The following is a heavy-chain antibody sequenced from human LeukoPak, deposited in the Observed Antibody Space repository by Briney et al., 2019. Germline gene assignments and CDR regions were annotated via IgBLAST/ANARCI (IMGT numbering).Heavy chain of an antibody. V-gene: IGHV3-11*01. CDR1: GFTFSDYY. J-gene: IGHJ6*02. CDR2: ISSSGSTI. D-gene: IGHD3-3*01. CDR3: ARDAPYYDFWSGYSTSYYYYGMDV. Sequence: GGSLRLSCAASGFTFSDYYMGWIRQAPGKGLEWVSYISSSGSTIYYADSVKGRFTISRDNAKNSLYLQMNSLRAEDTAVYYCARDAPYYDFWSGYSTSYYYYGMDVWGQGTTVTVSS.